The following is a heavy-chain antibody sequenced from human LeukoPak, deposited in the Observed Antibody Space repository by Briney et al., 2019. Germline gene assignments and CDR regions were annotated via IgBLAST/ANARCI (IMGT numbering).Heavy chain of an antibody. CDR3: ARDFSACSSISGGCLLGGFDY. Sequence: GGSLRLSCAASGFTFSSYAMHWVRQAPGKGLEWVAVISYDGSNKYYADSVKGRFTISRDNSKNTLYLQMNSLRAEDTAVYYCARDFSACSSISGGCLLGGFDYWGQGTLVTVSS. J-gene: IGHJ4*02. CDR2: ISYDGSNK. D-gene: IGHD2-2*01. V-gene: IGHV3-30-3*01. CDR1: GFTFSSYA.